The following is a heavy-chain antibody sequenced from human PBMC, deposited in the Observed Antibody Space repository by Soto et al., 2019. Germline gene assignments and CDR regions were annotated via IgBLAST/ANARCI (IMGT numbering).Heavy chain of an antibody. V-gene: IGHV1-18*01. CDR2: ISAYNGNT. CDR3: ARGIVGATYYYCGMDV. J-gene: IGHJ6*02. Sequence: GASVKVSCKASGYTFTSYGISWVRQAPGQGLEWMGWISAYNGNTNYAQKLQGRVTMTTDTSTSTAYMELRSLRSDDTAVYYCARGIVGATYYYCGMDVWGPGTTVTVSS. CDR1: GYTFTSYG. D-gene: IGHD1-26*01.